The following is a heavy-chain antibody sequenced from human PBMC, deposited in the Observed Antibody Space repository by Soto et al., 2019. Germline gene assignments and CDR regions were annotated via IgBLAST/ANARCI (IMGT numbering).Heavy chain of an antibody. CDR2: MSYDGSEK. CDR1: GFTFSNNG. Sequence: QVQLVESGGGVVQPGRSLRLSCTGSGFTFSNNGMHWVRQAPGQGLEWVAFMSYDGSEKFYGDSVKGRFTISRDNSERTLYLHMSSLRGDDTAVDYCAIVRVKDSSLDYWGQGTLVTVSS. J-gene: IGHJ4*02. CDR3: AIVRVKDSSLDY. D-gene: IGHD3-10*02. V-gene: IGHV3-30*03.